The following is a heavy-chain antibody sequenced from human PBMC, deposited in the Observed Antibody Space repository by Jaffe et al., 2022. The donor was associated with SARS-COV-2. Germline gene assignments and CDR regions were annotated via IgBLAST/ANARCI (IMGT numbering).Heavy chain of an antibody. CDR3: AKDLLAAAISINYYYGMDV. J-gene: IGHJ6*02. CDR2: ISGSGGST. Sequence: EVQLLESGGGLVQPGGSLRLSCAASGFTFSSYAMSWVRQAPGKGLEWVSAISGSGGSTYYADSVKGRFTISRDNSKNTLYLQMNSLRAEDTAVYYCAKDLLAAAISINYYYGMDVWGQGTTVTVSS. V-gene: IGHV3-23*01. D-gene: IGHD2-2*01. CDR1: GFTFSSYA.